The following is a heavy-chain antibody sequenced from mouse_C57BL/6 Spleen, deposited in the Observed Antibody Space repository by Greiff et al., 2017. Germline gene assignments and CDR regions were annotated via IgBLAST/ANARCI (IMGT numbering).Heavy chain of an antibody. CDR2: ISYSGST. V-gene: IGHV3-1*01. D-gene: IGHD1-1*01. J-gene: IGHJ4*01. Sequence: VQLKESGPGMVKPSQSLSLTCTVTGYSITSGYDWHWIRHFPGNKLEWMGYISYSGSTNYNPSLKSRISITHDTSKNQFFLKLNSVTTEGTAAYYCARYYYGSGVLYAMDYWGQGTSVTVSS. CDR1: GYSITSGYD. CDR3: ARYYYGSGVLYAMDY.